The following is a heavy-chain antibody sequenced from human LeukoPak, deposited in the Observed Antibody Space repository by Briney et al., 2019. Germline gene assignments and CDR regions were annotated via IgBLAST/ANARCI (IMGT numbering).Heavy chain of an antibody. CDR2: ISSSSSSI. V-gene: IGHV3-21*01. D-gene: IGHD2-15*01. J-gene: IGHJ4*02. CDR1: GFTFSSYS. Sequence: KPGGSLRLSCAASGFTFSSYSMNWVRQAPGKGLEWVSSISSSSSSIYYADSVKGRFTNSRDNAKNSLYLQMNSLRAEDTAVYYCARDGSDCSGGSCYHLVFDYWGQGTLVTVSS. CDR3: ARDGSDCSGGSCYHLVFDY.